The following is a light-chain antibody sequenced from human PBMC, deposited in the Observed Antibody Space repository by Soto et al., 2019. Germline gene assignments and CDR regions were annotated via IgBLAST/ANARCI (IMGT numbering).Light chain of an antibody. CDR2: WAS. J-gene: IGKJ4*01. CDR1: QSLLHSSNNKNY. Sequence: DIVMTQSRDSLAVSLGERATINCKSSQSLLHSSNNKNYLAWYQHKSGQSPKVLIYWASTRESGVPDRSSGSGSGTDFTLTISSLQAEDVAVYYCQQYYSFPLTFGGGTKVEIK. CDR3: QQYYSFPLT. V-gene: IGKV4-1*01.